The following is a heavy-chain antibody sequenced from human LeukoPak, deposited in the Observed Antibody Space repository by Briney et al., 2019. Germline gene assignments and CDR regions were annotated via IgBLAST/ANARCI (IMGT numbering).Heavy chain of an antibody. CDR2: IYYSGNT. V-gene: IGHV4-59*01. CDR3: ARGVGVPAFDI. Sequence: SETLSLTCTVSGGSISGYYWVWIRQPPGKGLEWIGYIYYSGNTNYNPSLKSRVTISVDTSKNQFSLKLSSVTAADTAVYYCARGVGVPAFDIWGQGTMVTVSS. J-gene: IGHJ3*02. D-gene: IGHD1-26*01. CDR1: GGSISGYY.